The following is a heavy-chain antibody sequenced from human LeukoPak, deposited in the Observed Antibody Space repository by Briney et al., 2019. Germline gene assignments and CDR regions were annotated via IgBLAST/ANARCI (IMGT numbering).Heavy chain of an antibody. D-gene: IGHD3-16*01. J-gene: IGHJ5*02. Sequence: GGSLRLSCAASGFTFSSYAMSWVRQAPGMGLEWVSAISGSGGSTYYADSVKGRFTISRDNSKNTLYLQMNSLRAEDTAVYYCARDLSPYDYVWGSPLTWGQGTLVTVSS. CDR3: ARDLSPYDYVWGSPLT. V-gene: IGHV3-23*01. CDR1: GFTFSSYA. CDR2: ISGSGGST.